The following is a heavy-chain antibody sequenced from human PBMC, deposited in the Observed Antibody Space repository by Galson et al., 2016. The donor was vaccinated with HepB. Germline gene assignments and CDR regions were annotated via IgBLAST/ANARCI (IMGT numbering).Heavy chain of an antibody. CDR2: ISFDGSNN. CDR1: GFTFGSYA. V-gene: IGHV3-30-3*01. CDR3: ARDDDYVWTTYRYTRTVPEYYFDD. J-gene: IGHJ4*02. D-gene: IGHD3-16*02. Sequence: SLRLSCAASGFTFGSYAMNWVRQAPGKGLEWVAVISFDGSNNFYADSVKGRFTISRDNSKNPLYLQMNSLRAEDTAVYYCARDDDYVWTTYRYTRTVPEYYFDDWGQGTLATVSS.